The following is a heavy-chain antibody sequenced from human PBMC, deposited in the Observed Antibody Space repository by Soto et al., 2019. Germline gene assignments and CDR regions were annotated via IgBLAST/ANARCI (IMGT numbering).Heavy chain of an antibody. Sequence: GGSLRLSCAASGFTFSSYGMHWVRQAPGKGLEWVAVLSYDGSNKYYADSVKGRFTISRDNSKNTLYLQMNSLRAEDTAVYYCAKDGVRFCCCGCHPPPFDFRGQGSLVTVSS. J-gene: IGHJ4*02. V-gene: IGHV3-30*18. D-gene: IGHD6-19*01. CDR3: AKDGVRFCCCGCHPPPFDF. CDR2: LSYDGSNK. CDR1: GFTFSSYG.